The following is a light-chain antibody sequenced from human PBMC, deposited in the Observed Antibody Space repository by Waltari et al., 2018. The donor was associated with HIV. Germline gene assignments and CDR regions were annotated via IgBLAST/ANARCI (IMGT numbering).Light chain of an antibody. V-gene: IGLV1-40*01. CDR2: GNN. CDR3: QSYASRLSAWV. CDR1: SSHIGTYFD. Sequence: QSVLTQPPSLSGAPGQRVTISCTANSSHIGTYFDVPLYQHLPGPAPKLLIYGNNNRPSGVPDRFSGSKSGTSASLAIAGLQVDDEADYYCQSYASRLSAWVFGGGTKLTVL. J-gene: IGLJ3*02.